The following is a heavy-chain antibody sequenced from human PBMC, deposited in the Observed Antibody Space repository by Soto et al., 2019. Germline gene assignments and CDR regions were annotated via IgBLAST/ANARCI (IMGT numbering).Heavy chain of an antibody. CDR3: AKDLSRLLWLGELLSLDYYYYYGMDV. J-gene: IGHJ6*02. CDR1: GFTFSSYA. D-gene: IGHD3-10*01. Sequence: GSLRLSCAASGFTFSSYAMSWVRQAPGKGLEWVSAISGSGGSTYYADSVKGRFTISRDNSKNTLYLQMNSLRAEDTAVYYCAKDLSRLLWLGELLSLDYYYYYGMDVWGQGTTVTVSS. V-gene: IGHV3-23*01. CDR2: ISGSGGST.